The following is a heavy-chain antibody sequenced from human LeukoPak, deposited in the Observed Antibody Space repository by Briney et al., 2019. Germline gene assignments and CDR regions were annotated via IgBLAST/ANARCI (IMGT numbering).Heavy chain of an antibody. Sequence: ASVKISCKASGYTFTSYDINWVRQATGQGLEWMGWMNPNSGNTGYAQNLQGRVTMTRDTSISTAYMELTSLRSEDTAVYYCARVYGEIDYWGQGTLVTVSS. V-gene: IGHV1-8*01. J-gene: IGHJ4*02. D-gene: IGHD4/OR15-4a*01. CDR1: GYTFTSYD. CDR2: MNPNSGNT. CDR3: ARVYGEIDY.